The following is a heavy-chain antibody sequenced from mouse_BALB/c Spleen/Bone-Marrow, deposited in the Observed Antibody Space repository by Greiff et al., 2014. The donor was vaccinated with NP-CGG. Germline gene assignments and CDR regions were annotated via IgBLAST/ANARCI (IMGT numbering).Heavy chain of an antibody. D-gene: IGHD3-1*01. V-gene: IGHV1-53*01. CDR1: GYTFTSYW. J-gene: IGHJ4*01. CDR3: TRSGHVMDY. Sequence: QVQLQESGSELARPGASVKLSCKASGYTFTSYWMHWVKQRPGQGLEWIGNIYPGTGNIKYYEKFKKKATLTVDKSSSTAYMQLSRQTSEVSAVYYGTRSGHVMDYWGQGTLVTVSS. CDR2: IYPGTGNI.